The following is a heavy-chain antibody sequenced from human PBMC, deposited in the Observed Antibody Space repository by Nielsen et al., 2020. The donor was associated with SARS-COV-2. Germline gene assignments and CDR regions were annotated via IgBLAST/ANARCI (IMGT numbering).Heavy chain of an antibody. CDR2: IDTNVGKP. Sequence: ASVKVSCKASGYRFTKYPLNWVRQAPGQGLEWMGWIDTNVGKPTYAQAFSGRFVFSLDTSVSTAFLQIISLKAADRAVYFCARDSYGSVGTVSHGMDVWGQGTTVTVSS. CDR3: ARDSYGSVGTVSHGMDV. J-gene: IGHJ6*02. V-gene: IGHV7-4-1*02. CDR1: GYRFTKYP. D-gene: IGHD3-10*01.